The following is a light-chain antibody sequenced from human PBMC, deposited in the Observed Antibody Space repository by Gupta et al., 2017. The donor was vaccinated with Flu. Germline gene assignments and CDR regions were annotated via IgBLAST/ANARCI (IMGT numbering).Light chain of an antibody. J-gene: IGKJ2*01. CDR1: QSVSSN. V-gene: IGKV3-15*01. CDR3: QQDNNWPPYT. Sequence: VTLSVSPGERATLSCRASQSVSSNLAWYKQKPGQAPRLLIYGAATRATGIPARFSGSGSGTEFTLTISSRQSEDFAVYYCQQDNNWPPYTFGQGTKMEIK. CDR2: GAA.